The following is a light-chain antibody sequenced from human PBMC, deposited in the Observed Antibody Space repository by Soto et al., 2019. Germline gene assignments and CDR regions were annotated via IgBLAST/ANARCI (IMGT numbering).Light chain of an antibody. CDR3: CSYAGGGTFE. Sequence: QSALTQSASVSGSPGQSITISCTGTSSDVGSYNLVSWYQQSPGKAPKLIIYEDSKRPSGVSDRFSGSKSGNTASLTISGLQAEDEADYYCCSYAGGGTFEFGGGTKLTVL. CDR1: SSDVGSYNL. V-gene: IGLV2-23*02. J-gene: IGLJ2*01. CDR2: EDS.